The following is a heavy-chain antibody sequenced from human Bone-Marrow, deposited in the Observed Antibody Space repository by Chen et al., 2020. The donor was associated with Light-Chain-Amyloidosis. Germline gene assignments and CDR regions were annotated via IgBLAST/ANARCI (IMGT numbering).Heavy chain of an antibody. CDR3: ARSSGWWAYNF. CDR2: ISGRGGNI. CDR1: GFNFNNYG. J-gene: IGHJ4*02. Sequence: EVQLLESGGGLVQPGGSLRLSCAASGFNFNNYGMSWVRQLPGKGLEWVAAISGRGGNIYYADSVKGRFTISRDNSKNTLYLQMNSLRADDTALYYCARSSGWWAYNFWGQGTLVTVSS. V-gene: IGHV3-23*01. D-gene: IGHD6-19*01.